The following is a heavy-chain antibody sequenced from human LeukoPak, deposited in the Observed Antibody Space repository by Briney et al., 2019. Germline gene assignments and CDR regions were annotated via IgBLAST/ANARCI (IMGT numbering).Heavy chain of an antibody. J-gene: IGHJ6*02. D-gene: IGHD2-15*01. V-gene: IGHV1-18*01. CDR2: ISAYNGNT. Sequence: GASVKVSCKASGYTFTSYGISWVRQAPGQGLEWMGWISAYNGNTNYAQKLQGRVTVTTDTSTSTAYMELRSLRSDDTTVYYCARDHQAAVEGGMDVWGQGTTVTVSS. CDR3: ARDHQAAVEGGMDV. CDR1: GYTFTSYG.